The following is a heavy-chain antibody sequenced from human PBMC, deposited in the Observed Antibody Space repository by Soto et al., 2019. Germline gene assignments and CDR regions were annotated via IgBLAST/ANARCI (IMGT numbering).Heavy chain of an antibody. J-gene: IGHJ6*02. CDR1: GGTFSSYA. V-gene: IGHV1-69*13. D-gene: IGHD2-15*01. CDR2: IIPIFGTA. CDR3: ARLDIVVVVAAVEYYYGMDV. Sequence: SVKVSCKASGGTFSSYAISWVRQAPGQGLELMGGIIPIFGTANYAQKFQGRVTITADESTSTAYMELSSLRSEDTAVYYCARLDIVVVVAAVEYYYGMDVWGQGTTVTVYS.